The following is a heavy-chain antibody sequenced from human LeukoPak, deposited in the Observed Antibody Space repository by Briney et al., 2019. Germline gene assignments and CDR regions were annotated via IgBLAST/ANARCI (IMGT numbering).Heavy chain of an antibody. CDR2: ISYDGSNK. CDR1: GSTFSSYG. CDR3: AKGPLWFGEGGSRAPYFDI. D-gene: IGHD3-10*01. V-gene: IGHV3-30*18. Sequence: GRSLRLSCAASGSTFSSYGMHWVRQAPGKGLEWVAVISYDGSNKYYADSVKGRFTISRDNSKNTLYLQMNSLRAEDTAVYYCAKGPLWFGEGGSRAPYFDIWGQGTMVTVSS. J-gene: IGHJ3*02.